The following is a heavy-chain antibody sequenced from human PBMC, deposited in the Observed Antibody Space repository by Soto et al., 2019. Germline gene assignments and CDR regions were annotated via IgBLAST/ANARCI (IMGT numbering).Heavy chain of an antibody. D-gene: IGHD5-12*01. CDR2: IYYSGST. CDR1: GGSISSGGYY. CDR3: AREPVATIGYYYYYYMDV. J-gene: IGHJ6*03. Sequence: SETLSLTCTVSGGSISSGGYYWSWIRQHPGKGLEWIGYIYYSGSTYYNPSLKSRVTISVDTSKNQFSLKLSSVTAADTAVYYCAREPVATIGYYYYYYMDVWGKGTTVTVSS. V-gene: IGHV4-31*03.